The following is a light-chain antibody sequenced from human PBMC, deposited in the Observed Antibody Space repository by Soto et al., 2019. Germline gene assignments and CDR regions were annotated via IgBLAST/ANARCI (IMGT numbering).Light chain of an antibody. V-gene: IGKV4-1*01. Sequence: DIVMTQSPDSLAVSLGERSTINCKSSQSVLYSSNNKNYLAWYQQKPGQPPKLLIYWASTRESGVPDRFSGSGSGTDFTLTISSLQAEDVAVYYCQQYSSTPVAFGQGTNLDIK. CDR1: QSVLYSSNNKNY. CDR3: QQYSSTPVA. J-gene: IGKJ1*01. CDR2: WAS.